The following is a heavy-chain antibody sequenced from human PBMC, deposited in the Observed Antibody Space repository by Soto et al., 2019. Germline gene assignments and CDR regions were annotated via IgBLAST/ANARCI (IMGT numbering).Heavy chain of an antibody. Sequence: EVHLLESGGGLVQPGGSLRLSCAASGFTFSSHGMSWVRQAPGKGLEWVSTISGHSDGAYFGDSVKGRFTISRDNSKNTLYLQMDSLRAEDTAVYYCVKHFGYTILTGYPYYFDNWGQGTLVAVSS. J-gene: IGHJ4*02. D-gene: IGHD3-9*01. CDR3: VKHFGYTILTGYPYYFDN. CDR1: GFTFSSHG. V-gene: IGHV3-23*01. CDR2: ISGHSDGA.